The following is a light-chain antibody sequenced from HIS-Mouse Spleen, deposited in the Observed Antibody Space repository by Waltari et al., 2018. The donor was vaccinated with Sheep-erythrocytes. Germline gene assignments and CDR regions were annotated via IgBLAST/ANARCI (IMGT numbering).Light chain of an antibody. V-gene: IGLV2-8*01. Sequence: QSALTQPPSASGSPGQSVTISCTGTSSDVVGYNYVSWYQQHPGKAPKLMIYEVSKRPSGVPDRFSGSKSGNTASLTVSGLQAEDEADYYCSSKLYAGSNNWVFGGGTKLTVL. J-gene: IGLJ3*02. CDR3: SSKLYAGSNNWV. CDR1: SSDVVGYNY. CDR2: EVS.